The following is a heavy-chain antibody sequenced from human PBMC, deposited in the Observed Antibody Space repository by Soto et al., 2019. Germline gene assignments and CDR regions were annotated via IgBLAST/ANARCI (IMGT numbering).Heavy chain of an antibody. V-gene: IGHV3-30*18. CDR2: ISSDGSEK. D-gene: IGHD4-17*01. CDR3: AKGAVTTSLYYFDY. CDR1: GFTFSTYG. Sequence: QVQLVESGGGVVHPGRSLRLSCAASGFTFSTYGVHWVRQAPGKGLEWVAVISSDGSEKYYAGSVKGRVSISRDNSKSTLYLQMDSLRAEDTAVYYCAKGAVTTSLYYFDYWGQGTLVTVSS. J-gene: IGHJ4*02.